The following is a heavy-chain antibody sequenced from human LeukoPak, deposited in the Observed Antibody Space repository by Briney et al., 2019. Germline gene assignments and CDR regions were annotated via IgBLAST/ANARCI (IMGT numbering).Heavy chain of an antibody. CDR2: IYYSGST. CDR3: ARVYGDYVHV. CDR1: GGSISSYY. Sequence: SETLSLTCTVSGGSISSYYWSWIRQPPGKGLEWIGYIYYSGSTNYNPSLKSRVTISVDTSKNQFSLKLSSVAAADTAVYYCARVYGDYVHVWGQGTLVTVSS. D-gene: IGHD4-17*01. V-gene: IGHV4-59*08. J-gene: IGHJ4*02.